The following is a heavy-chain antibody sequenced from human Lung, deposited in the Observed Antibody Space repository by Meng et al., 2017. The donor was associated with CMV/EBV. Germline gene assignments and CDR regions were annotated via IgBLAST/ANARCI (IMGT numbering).Heavy chain of an antibody. CDR1: GFTFSDYY. D-gene: IGHD3-22*01. CDR2: ISSSSSYI. V-gene: IGHV3-11*06. Sequence: LTCAASGFTFSDYYMSWIRQAPGTGLECVSSISSSSSYIYYADSVKGRFTISRDNAKNSLYLQMNSLRAEDTAVYYCARDSGYYYDAFDIWGQGTMVTVSS. CDR3: ARDSGYYYDAFDI. J-gene: IGHJ3*02.